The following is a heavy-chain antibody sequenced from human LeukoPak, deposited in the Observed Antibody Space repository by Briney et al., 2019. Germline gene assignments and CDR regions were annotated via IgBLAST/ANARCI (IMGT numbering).Heavy chain of an antibody. Sequence: PSETLSLTCTVSGGSISSYYWSWIRQPPGKGLEWIGYIYYSGSTNYNPSLKSRVTIPVDTSKNQFSLKLGSVTAADTAVYYCARQGGGFWYFDLWGRGTLVTVSS. CDR3: ARQGGGFWYFDL. CDR1: GGSISSYY. D-gene: IGHD6-25*01. V-gene: IGHV4-59*08. CDR2: IYYSGST. J-gene: IGHJ2*01.